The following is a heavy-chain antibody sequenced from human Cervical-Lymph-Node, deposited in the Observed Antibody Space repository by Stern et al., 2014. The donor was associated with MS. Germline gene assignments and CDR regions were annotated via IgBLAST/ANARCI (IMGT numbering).Heavy chain of an antibody. CDR2: TYYRAKGYN. J-gene: IGHJ4*02. V-gene: IGHV6-1*01. D-gene: IGHD1-14*01. Sequence: QVQLQQSGPGLVKPSQTLSLTCVISGDSVSSNSAAWNWIRQSPSRSLEWLGRTYYRAKGYNDYAGTVKRRITINPDTSKNQFSLQLNSVTPEDTAVYYCARDRPGAQYYFDYWGQGTLVTVSS. CDR1: GDSVSSNSAA. CDR3: ARDRPGAQYYFDY.